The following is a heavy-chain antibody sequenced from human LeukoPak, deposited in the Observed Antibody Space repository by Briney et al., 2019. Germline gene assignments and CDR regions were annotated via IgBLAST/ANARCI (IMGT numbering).Heavy chain of an antibody. Sequence: SETPSLTCTVSGGSINSYYWSWIRQPAGKGLEWIGRIYASGSTNYNPSLKSRVTMSVDTSKNQFSLKLISVTAADTAVYFCARGPYCNGGSCYYFDYWGQGTLVTVSS. J-gene: IGHJ4*02. CDR1: GGSINSYY. D-gene: IGHD2-15*01. CDR2: IYASGST. V-gene: IGHV4-4*07. CDR3: ARGPYCNGGSCYYFDY.